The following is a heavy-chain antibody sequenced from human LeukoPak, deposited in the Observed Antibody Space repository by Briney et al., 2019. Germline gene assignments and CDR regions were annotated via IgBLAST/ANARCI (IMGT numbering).Heavy chain of an antibody. CDR1: GFTFSSYG. CDR2: IRYDGSNK. Sequence: GGSLRLSCAASGFTFSSYGMHWVRQAPGKGLEWVAFIRYDGSNKYYADSVKGRFTISRDNSKNTLYLQLNSLRAEDTAVYYCAKDSTGIQLWFPDAFDIWGQGTMVTVSS. V-gene: IGHV3-30*02. J-gene: IGHJ3*02. CDR3: AKDSTGIQLWFPDAFDI. D-gene: IGHD5-18*01.